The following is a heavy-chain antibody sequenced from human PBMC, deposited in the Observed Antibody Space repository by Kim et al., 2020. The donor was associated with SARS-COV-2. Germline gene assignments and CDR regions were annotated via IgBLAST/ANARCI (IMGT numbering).Heavy chain of an antibody. Sequence: SETLSLTCTVSGGSISSYYWSWIRQPPGKGLEWIGYIYYSGSTNYNPSLKSRVTISVDTSKNQFSLKLSSVTAADTAVYYCARTDGGYYYGSGSYYYFDYWGQGTLVTVSS. V-gene: IGHV4-59*01. D-gene: IGHD3-10*01. CDR2: IYYSGST. J-gene: IGHJ4*02. CDR3: ARTDGGYYYGSGSYYYFDY. CDR1: GGSISSYY.